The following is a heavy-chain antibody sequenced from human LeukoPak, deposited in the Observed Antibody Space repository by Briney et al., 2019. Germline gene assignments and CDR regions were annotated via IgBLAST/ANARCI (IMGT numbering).Heavy chain of an antibody. J-gene: IGHJ4*02. Sequence: ASVKVSCKTSGYTFTSYYMHWVRQAPGQGLEWMGWVNPTSGGTNYAQKFQGRVTMTRDTSISTAYMELSRLRSDDAAVYYCARIFCSSTSCYFFDYWGQGTLVTVS. CDR1: GYTFTSYY. D-gene: IGHD2-2*01. CDR2: VNPTSGGT. CDR3: ARIFCSSTSCYFFDY. V-gene: IGHV1-2*02.